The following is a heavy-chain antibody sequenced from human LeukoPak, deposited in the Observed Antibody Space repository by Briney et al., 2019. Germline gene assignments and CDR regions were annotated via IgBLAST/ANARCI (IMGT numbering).Heavy chain of an antibody. J-gene: IGHJ4*02. V-gene: IGHV3-48*03. CDR1: GFTFSSYE. CDR3: ARDCSSTSCPDFDY. D-gene: IGHD2-2*01. CDR2: ISSSGSTI. Sequence: GSLRLSCAASGFTFSSYEMNWVRQAPRKGLEWGSYISSSGSTIYYADSVKGRFTIPRDNAKNSLYLQMNSLRAEDTAVYYCARDCSSTSCPDFDYWGQGTLVTVSS.